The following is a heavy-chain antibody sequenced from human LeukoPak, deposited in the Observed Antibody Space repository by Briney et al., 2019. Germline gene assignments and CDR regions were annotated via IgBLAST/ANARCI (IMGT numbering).Heavy chain of an antibody. V-gene: IGHV3-23*01. CDR1: GFTFSSYA. CDR3: AKFGYGYYDGIDP. J-gene: IGHJ5*02. D-gene: IGHD4-17*01. Sequence: GGSLRLSCAASGFTFSSYAMSWVRQAPGKGLEWVSAISGSGGSTYYADSVKGRFTISRDNSKNTLHLQMYSLRAEDTAVYYCAKFGYGYYDGIDPWGQGTLVTVSS. CDR2: ISGSGGST.